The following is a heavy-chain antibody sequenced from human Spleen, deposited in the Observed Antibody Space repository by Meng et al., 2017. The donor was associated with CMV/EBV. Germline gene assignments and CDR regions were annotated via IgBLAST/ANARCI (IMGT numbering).Heavy chain of an antibody. CDR2: ISSSSHYI. J-gene: IGHJ5*01. V-gene: IGHV3-21*01. Sequence: GESLKISCAASGFTFSTYSMNRVRQAPGKGLEWVSSISSSSHYIYYADSVKGRFTVSRDNAKNSLYLQMNSLRGEDTAVYYCVRDRRMDIVVVPAKNWFDPWGQGTLVTVSS. CDR3: VRDRRMDIVVVPAKNWFDP. D-gene: IGHD2-2*03. CDR1: GFTFSTYS.